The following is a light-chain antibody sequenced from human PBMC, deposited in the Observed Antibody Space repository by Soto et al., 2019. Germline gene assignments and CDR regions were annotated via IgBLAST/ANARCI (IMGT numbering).Light chain of an antibody. J-gene: IGLJ1*01. CDR3: CSYASSTTYV. CDR2: EGT. CDR1: TNYVGSYNL. Sequence: SVLTQPAPPFGVPGQSITLSRPGTTNYVGSYNLVSWYQQHPGKAPKLMIYEGTKRPSGVSDRFSGSRSGNTASLTISGLQAEDEADYYCCSYASSTTYVFGTGTKVTIL. V-gene: IGLV2-23*01.